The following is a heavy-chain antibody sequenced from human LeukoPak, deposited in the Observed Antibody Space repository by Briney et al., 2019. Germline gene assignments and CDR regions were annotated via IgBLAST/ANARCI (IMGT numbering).Heavy chain of an antibody. CDR3: ARVGATDSSFDY. CDR2: IYSGGST. D-gene: IGHD5-18*01. Sequence: GGSLRLSCAASGFTVSSNYMSWVRQAPGKGLEWVSVIYSGGSTYYADSVKGRFTISRDNSKNTLYLQMNSLRAEDTAVYYCARVGATDSSFDYWGQGTLVTVSS. CDR1: GFTVSSNY. V-gene: IGHV3-53*01. J-gene: IGHJ4*02.